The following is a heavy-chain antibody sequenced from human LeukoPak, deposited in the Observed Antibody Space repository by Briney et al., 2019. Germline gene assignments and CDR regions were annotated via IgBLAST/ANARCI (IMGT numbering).Heavy chain of an antibody. D-gene: IGHD6-19*01. CDR3: ARGVRIAVAGYIDC. Sequence: GGSLRLSCAGSGFTFSNYGMHWVRQAPGKGLEWVTFIRYDGSNKDYADSVKGRFTISRDNSKNTLYLQMNSLRSDDTAVYYCARGVRIAVAGYIDCWGQGTLVTVSS. J-gene: IGHJ4*02. CDR2: IRYDGSNK. CDR1: GFTFSNYG. V-gene: IGHV3-30*02.